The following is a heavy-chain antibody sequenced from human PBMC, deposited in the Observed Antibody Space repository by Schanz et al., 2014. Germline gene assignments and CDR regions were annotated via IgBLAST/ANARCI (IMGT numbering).Heavy chain of an antibody. Sequence: QVQLVQSGAEVKKPGASVKVSCKASGYTFSSYGITWVRQAPGQGLEWMGMINPSGGSTTYAQKFQGRVTMTTDTSTSTAYMELASLRSEDTAVHYCARGRGFYDHWGQGTLVTVSS. CDR1: GYTFSSYG. V-gene: IGHV1-18*01. CDR2: INPSGGST. CDR3: ARGRGFYDH. D-gene: IGHD3-10*01. J-gene: IGHJ4*02.